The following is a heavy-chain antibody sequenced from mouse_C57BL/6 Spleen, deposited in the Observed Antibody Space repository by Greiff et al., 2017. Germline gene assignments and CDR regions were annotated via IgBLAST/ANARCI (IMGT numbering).Heavy chain of an antibody. CDR3: ARDNGYYVMDY. CDR2: INYDGSST. V-gene: IGHV5-16*01. Sequence: EVKLVESEGGLVQPGSSMKLSCTASGFTFSAYYMAWVRQVPEKGLEWVANINYDGSSTYYLDYLKSRFIISRDNAKNILYLQMSSLKSEDTATYYCARDNGYYVMDYWGQGTSVTVSS. J-gene: IGHJ4*01. CDR1: GFTFSAYY.